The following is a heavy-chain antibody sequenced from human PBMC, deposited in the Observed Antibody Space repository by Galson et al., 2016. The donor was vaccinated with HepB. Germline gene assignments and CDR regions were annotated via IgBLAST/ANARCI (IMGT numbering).Heavy chain of an antibody. Sequence: SLRLSCAASGFTFSNYAVSWVRQAPGKGLEWVSLITGSGGSTYYADSVKGRFTISRDNSRNTLYLQMNSLRTEDTAVYYCARDWGSSWCLHWGQGTLVTGSS. CDR2: ITGSGGST. CDR3: ARDWGSSWCLH. V-gene: IGHV3-23*01. CDR1: GFTFSNYA. D-gene: IGHD6-13*01. J-gene: IGHJ4*02.